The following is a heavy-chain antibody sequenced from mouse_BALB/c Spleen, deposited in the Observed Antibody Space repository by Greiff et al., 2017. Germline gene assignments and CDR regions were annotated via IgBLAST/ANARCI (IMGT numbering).Heavy chain of an antibody. J-gene: IGHJ4*01. Sequence: DVKLQESGPGLVKPSQSLSLTCSVTGYSITSGYYWNWIRQFPGNKLEWMGYISYDGSNNYNPSLKNRISITRDTSKNQFFLKLNSVTTEDTATYYCARGGGYRYDDGDYYAMDYWGQGTSVTVSS. CDR3: ARGGGYRYDDGDYYAMDY. V-gene: IGHV3-6*02. D-gene: IGHD2-14*01. CDR2: ISYDGSN. CDR1: GYSITSGYY.